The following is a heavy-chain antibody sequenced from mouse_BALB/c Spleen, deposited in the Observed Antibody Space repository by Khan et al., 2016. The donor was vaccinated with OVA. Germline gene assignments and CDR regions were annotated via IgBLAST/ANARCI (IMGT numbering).Heavy chain of an antibody. CDR3: ASGGYWYFDV. CDR2: INTYTGEP. J-gene: IGHJ1*01. V-gene: IGHV9-3-1*01. Sequence: QIQLVQSGPELKKPGETVKISCKASGYTFTNYGMNWVKQAPGKGLKWMGWINTYTGEPTYADDFKGRFAFSLETSASTAYLQISNLKNEDTATYCCASGGYWYFDVWGAGTTVTVAS. D-gene: IGHD1-1*02. CDR1: GYTFTNYG.